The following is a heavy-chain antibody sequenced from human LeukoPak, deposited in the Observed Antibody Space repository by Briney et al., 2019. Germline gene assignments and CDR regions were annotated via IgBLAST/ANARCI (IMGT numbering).Heavy chain of an antibody. Sequence: GGSLRLSCAASGFTFSSYAMHWVRQAPGKGLEWVAVISYDGSNKYYADSVKGRFTISRDNSKNTLYLQMNSLRAEDTAIYYCASRHYDFGYYWGQGTLVTVSS. D-gene: IGHD4-17*01. CDR1: GFTFSSYA. CDR3: ASRHYDFGYY. V-gene: IGHV3-30-3*01. J-gene: IGHJ4*02. CDR2: ISYDGSNK.